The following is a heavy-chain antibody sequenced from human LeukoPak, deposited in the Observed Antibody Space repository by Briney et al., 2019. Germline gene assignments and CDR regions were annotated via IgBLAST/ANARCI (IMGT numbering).Heavy chain of an antibody. CDR1: GFTFSSYA. CDR3: ARDRGSPMVYYYYNGMDV. CDR2: ISGSGGGTT. V-gene: IGHV3-23*01. J-gene: IGHJ6*02. Sequence: GGSLRLSCAASGFTFSSYAMSWVRQAPGKGLEWVSGISGSGGGTTYYTDSVKGRFTISRDNSKNTLYLQMNSLRAEDTAVYYCARDRGSPMVYYYYNGMDVWGQGTTVTVSS. D-gene: IGHD2-15*01.